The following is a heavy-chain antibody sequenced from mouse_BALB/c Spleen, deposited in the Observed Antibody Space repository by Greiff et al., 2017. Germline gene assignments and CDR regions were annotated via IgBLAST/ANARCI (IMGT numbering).Heavy chain of an antibody. V-gene: IGHV2-9-2*01. Sequence: VMLVESGPGLVAPSQSLSITCTVSGFSLTSYDISWIRQPPGKGLEWLGVIWTGGGTNYNSAFMSRLSISKDNSKSQVFLKMNSLQTDDTAIYYCVSAPYGLGAYWGQGTLVTVSA. J-gene: IGHJ3*01. CDR3: VSAPYGLGAY. CDR1: GFSLTSYD. D-gene: IGHD3-1*01. CDR2: IWTGGGT.